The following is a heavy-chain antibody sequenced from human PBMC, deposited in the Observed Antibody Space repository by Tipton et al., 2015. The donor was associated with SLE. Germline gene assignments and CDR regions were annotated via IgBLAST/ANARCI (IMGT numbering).Heavy chain of an antibody. Sequence: TVSGGSVSSDKYFWAWIRQPPGKGLEWIGSINYSGSTWYTPSLKSRVTISVDTSRNQFSLKLSSVTAADTALYYCARHSESGGFDPWGQGTLVTVSS. CDR3: ARHSESGGFDP. V-gene: IGHV4-39*07. CDR2: INYSGST. J-gene: IGHJ5*02. CDR1: GGSVSSDKYF. D-gene: IGHD3-16*01.